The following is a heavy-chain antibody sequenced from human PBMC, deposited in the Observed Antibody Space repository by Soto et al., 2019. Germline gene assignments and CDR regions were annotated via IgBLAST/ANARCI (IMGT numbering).Heavy chain of an antibody. D-gene: IGHD3-22*01. Sequence: SETLSLTCTVSGGSISSGDYYWSWIRQPPGKGLEWIGYIYYSGSTYYNPSLKSRVTISVDTSKNQFSLKLSSVTAADTAVYYCARDIRRENYDSSGELHFDYWGQGTLVTVSS. V-gene: IGHV4-30-4*01. CDR1: GGSISSGDYY. J-gene: IGHJ4*02. CDR2: IYYSGST. CDR3: ARDIRRENYDSSGELHFDY.